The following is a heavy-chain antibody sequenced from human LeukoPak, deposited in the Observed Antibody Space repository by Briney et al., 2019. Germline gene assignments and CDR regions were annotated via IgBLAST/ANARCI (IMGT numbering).Heavy chain of an antibody. CDR3: AREGGDAFDI. V-gene: IGHV6-1*01. CDR1: GDSLSSNSAA. CDR2: TYYRSKSFN. J-gene: IGHJ3*02. Sequence: PQTLSLTCAISGDSLSSNSAAWNWIRQSPSRGREWLGRTYYRSKSFNDYAVSVKSRITINPDTSKNQFSLQLNSVTPEDTAVYYCAREGGDAFDIWGQGTLVTVSS. D-gene: IGHD3-16*01.